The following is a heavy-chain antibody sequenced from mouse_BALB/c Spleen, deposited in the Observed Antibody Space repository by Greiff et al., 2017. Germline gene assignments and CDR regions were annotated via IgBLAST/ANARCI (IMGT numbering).Heavy chain of an antibody. Sequence: EVQLVESGGGLVKPGGSLKLSCAASGFTFSSYAMSWVRQTPEKRLEWVASISSGGSTYYPDSVKGRFTISRDNARNILYLQMSSLRSEDTAMYYCAREYPSYYYGSSPFDYWGQGTTLTVSS. CDR2: ISSGGST. V-gene: IGHV5-6-5*01. D-gene: IGHD1-1*01. J-gene: IGHJ2*01. CDR1: GFTFSSYA. CDR3: AREYPSYYYGSSPFDY.